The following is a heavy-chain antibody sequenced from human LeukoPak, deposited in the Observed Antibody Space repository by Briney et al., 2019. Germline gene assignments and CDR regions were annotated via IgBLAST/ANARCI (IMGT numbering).Heavy chain of an antibody. CDR2: ISSSSSYI. V-gene: IGHV3-21*01. CDR1: GFTFSSYT. CDR3: ARVGSSSLSYYFDY. J-gene: IGHJ4*02. Sequence: GGSLRLSCAASGFTFSSYTMNWVRQAPGKGLEWVSSISSSSSYIYYADSVKGRFTISRDNAKNSLYLQMNSLRAEDTGVYYCARVGSSSLSYYFDYWGQGTLVTVSS. D-gene: IGHD6-13*01.